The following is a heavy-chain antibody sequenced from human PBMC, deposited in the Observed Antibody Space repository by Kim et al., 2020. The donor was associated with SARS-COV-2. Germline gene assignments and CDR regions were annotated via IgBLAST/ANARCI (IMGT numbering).Heavy chain of an antibody. D-gene: IGHD1-20*01. CDR3: ARAYNYGMDV. J-gene: IGHJ6*02. CDR2: SL. V-gene: IGHV3-74*01. Sequence: SLGYADSVKGRFTISRDNAKNTLYLQMNSLRVEDTAIYYCARAYNYGMDVRGQGTTVTVSS.